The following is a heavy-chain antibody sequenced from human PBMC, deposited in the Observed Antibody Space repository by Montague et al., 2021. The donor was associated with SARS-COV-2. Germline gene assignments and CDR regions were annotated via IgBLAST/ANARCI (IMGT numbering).Heavy chain of an antibody. J-gene: IGHJ4*02. CDR3: ARGKEDFFMTVVVVTAASYYYDS. D-gene: IGHD3-22*01. CDR1: GGSFNGYY. Sequence: SETLSLTCAVSGGSFNGYYWCWIRKPPGKGLEWVGEINHRGSPTXXPSLTSRVTISADTSKNQFYLSLTSVTAADTATYFCARGKEDFFMTVVVVTAASYYYDSWGQGTLVTVSS. V-gene: IGHV4-34*01. CDR2: INHRGSP.